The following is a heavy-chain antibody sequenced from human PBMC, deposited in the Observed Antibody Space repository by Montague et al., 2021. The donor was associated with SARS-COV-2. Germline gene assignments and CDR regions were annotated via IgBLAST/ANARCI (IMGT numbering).Heavy chain of an antibody. J-gene: IGHJ4*02. CDR3: ARGTRVVGITPGFRY. V-gene: IGHV4-59*12. CDR1: GGSISSYY. D-gene: IGHD2-21*01. Sequence: SETLSLTCTVSGGSISSYYWSWIRQPPGKGLEWIGYIYYSGSTNYNPSLKSRVTISVDTSKNQFSLNLTSVTAADTAIYYCARGTRVVGITPGFRYWGQGTQVAVSS. CDR2: IYYSGST.